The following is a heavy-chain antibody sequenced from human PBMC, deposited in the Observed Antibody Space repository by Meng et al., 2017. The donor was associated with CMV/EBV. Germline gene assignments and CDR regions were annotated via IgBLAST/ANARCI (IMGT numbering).Heavy chain of an antibody. CDR1: GFTFSNAW. CDR2: IKSKTDGGTT. V-gene: IGHV3-15*01. J-gene: IGHJ3*02. Sequence: GESLKISCAASGFTFSNAWMSWVRQAPGKGLEWVGRIKSKTDGGTTDYAAHVKGRFTISRDDSKNTLHLQMNSLKTEDTAVYYCTTFYNWNDANAFDTWGQGTMVTVSS. D-gene: IGHD1-20*01. CDR3: TTFYNWNDANAFDT.